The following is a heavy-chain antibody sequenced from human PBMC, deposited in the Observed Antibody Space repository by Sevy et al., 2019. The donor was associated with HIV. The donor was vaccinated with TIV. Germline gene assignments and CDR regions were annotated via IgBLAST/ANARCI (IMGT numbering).Heavy chain of an antibody. Sequence: GGSLRLSCAASGFTFSSFAMHWVRQAPGKGLDWVTFISYDGTDNYYADSVQGRFTISRDNSKNTLDLQMNSLRPEDTAIYYCARDGVSSGWYRGYYFDNWGQGTLVTVSS. D-gene: IGHD6-19*01. CDR2: ISYDGTDN. J-gene: IGHJ4*02. V-gene: IGHV3-30*04. CDR3: ARDGVSSGWYRGYYFDN. CDR1: GFTFSSFA.